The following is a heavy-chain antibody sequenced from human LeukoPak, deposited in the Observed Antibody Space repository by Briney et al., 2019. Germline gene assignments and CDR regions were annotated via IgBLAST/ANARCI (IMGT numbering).Heavy chain of an antibody. CDR3: ARGPGELRPKAAEFDY. Sequence: SETLSLTCAVYGGSFSGYYWSWLRQPPGKGLEWIGEINHSGSTNYNPSLKSRVTISVDTSKNQFSLKLSSVTAADTAVYYCARGPGELRPKAAEFDYWGQGTLVTVSS. D-gene: IGHD1-26*01. CDR2: INHSGST. V-gene: IGHV4-34*01. CDR1: GGSFSGYY. J-gene: IGHJ4*02.